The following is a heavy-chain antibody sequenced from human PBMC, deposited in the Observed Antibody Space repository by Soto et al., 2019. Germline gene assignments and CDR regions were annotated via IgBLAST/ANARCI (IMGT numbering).Heavy chain of an antibody. CDR2: IYYSGST. D-gene: IGHD5-12*01. J-gene: IGHJ6*02. CDR1: GGSISSGGYY. V-gene: IGHV4-31*03. CDR3: ARDTRYDSYYYYGMDV. Sequence: SETLSLTCTVSGGSISSGGYYWSWIRQHPGKGLEWIGYIYYSGSTYYNPSLKSRVTISVDTSKNQFSLKLSSVTAADTAVYYCARDTRYDSYYYYGMDVWGQGTTVTVSS.